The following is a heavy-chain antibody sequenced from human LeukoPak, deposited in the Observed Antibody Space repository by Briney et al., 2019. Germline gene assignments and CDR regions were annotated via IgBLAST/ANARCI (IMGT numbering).Heavy chain of an antibody. CDR1: GFTFSRYW. V-gene: IGHV3-74*01. J-gene: IGHJ4*02. CDR3: ARGMYYDILTGPLGFDY. CDR2: IHNDGSST. Sequence: PGGSLRLSCAASGFTFSRYWMRWVRQAPGTGLVWVSRIHNDGSSTSYADSVKGRFTISRDNAKNTVYLQMNSLRAEDTAVYYCARGMYYDILTGPLGFDYWGQGTLVTVSS. D-gene: IGHD3-9*01.